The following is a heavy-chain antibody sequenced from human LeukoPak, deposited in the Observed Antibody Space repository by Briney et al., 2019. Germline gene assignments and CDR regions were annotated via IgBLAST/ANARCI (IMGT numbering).Heavy chain of an antibody. V-gene: IGHV4-38-2*02. Sequence: TSETLSLTCTVSGYSISSGYYWGWIRQPPGKGLEWIGSGYHIGSTYFNPSLRSRVTILIDISKNQFSLKMSSVTAADTAIYYCARLHSSYDFWSGYSPPPYFDYWGQGTLVTVSS. J-gene: IGHJ4*02. CDR2: GYHIGST. CDR1: GYSISSGYY. CDR3: ARLHSSYDFWSGYSPPPYFDY. D-gene: IGHD3-3*01.